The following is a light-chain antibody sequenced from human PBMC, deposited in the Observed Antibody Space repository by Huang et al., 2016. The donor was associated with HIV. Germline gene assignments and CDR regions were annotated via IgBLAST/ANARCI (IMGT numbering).Light chain of an antibody. CDR2: GAS. J-gene: IGKJ1*01. CDR3: QQYFSSLWS. CDR1: QGISFS. V-gene: IGKV1-NL1*01. Sequence: DIQMTQSPSSLSASVGDRVTITCRASQGISFSLAWYQQKPGRAPKLLLSGASRLEVGVPPRFTDSGSGADYSLTINGLQPEDFATYYCQQYFSSLWSFGQGTKVDIK.